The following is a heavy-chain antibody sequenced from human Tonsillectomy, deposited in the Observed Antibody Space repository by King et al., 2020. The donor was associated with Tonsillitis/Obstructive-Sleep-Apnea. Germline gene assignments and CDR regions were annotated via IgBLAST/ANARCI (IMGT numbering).Heavy chain of an antibody. J-gene: IGHJ3*02. CDR1: GFTFSSYS. D-gene: IGHD3-10*01. CDR3: ARDVGSSDAFDI. CDR2: ISSSSSYI. V-gene: IGHV3-21*01. Sequence: VQLVESGGGLVKPGGSLRLSCAASGFTFSSYSMNWDRQAPGKGLEWVSSISSSSSYIYYADSVKGRFTISRDNAKNSLYLQMNSLRAEDTAVYYCARDVGSSDAFDIWGQGTMVTVSS.